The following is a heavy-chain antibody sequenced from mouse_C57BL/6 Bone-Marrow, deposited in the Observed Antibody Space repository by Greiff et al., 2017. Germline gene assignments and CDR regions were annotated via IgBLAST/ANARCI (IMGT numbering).Heavy chain of an antibody. CDR3: AREEGFITTVVATRDAMDY. V-gene: IGHV1-39*01. D-gene: IGHD1-1*01. Sequence: VQLQQSGPELVKPGASVKISCKASGYSFTDYNMNWVKQSNGKSLEWIGVINPNYGTTSYNQKFKGKATLTVDQSSSTAYMQLNSLTSEDSAVYYCAREEGFITTVVATRDAMDYWGQGTSVTVSS. CDR2: INPNYGTT. CDR1: GYSFTDYN. J-gene: IGHJ4*01.